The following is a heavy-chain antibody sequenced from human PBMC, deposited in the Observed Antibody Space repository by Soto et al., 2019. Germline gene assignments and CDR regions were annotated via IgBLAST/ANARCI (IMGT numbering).Heavy chain of an antibody. CDR1: GGTFSSYT. CDR3: AREIGDGYTQRLFDY. J-gene: IGHJ4*02. V-gene: IGHV1-69*04. Sequence: ASVKVSCKASGGTFSSYTISWVRQAPGQGLEWMGRIIPILGIANYAQKFQGRVTITADKSTSTAYMELSSLRSEDTAVYYCAREIGDGYTQRLFDYWGQGTLVTVSS. D-gene: IGHD5-12*01. CDR2: IIPILGIA.